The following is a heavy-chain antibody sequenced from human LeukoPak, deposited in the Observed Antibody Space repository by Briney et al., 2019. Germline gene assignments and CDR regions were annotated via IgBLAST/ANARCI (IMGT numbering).Heavy chain of an antibody. CDR1: GFTFSSYA. CDR2: ISGSGGST. V-gene: IGHV3-23*01. D-gene: IGHD5-18*01. CDR3: AKDASRGYSYGYTYYYYYMDV. Sequence: GGFLRLSCAASGFTFSSYAMSWVRQAPGKGLEWVSAISGSGGSTYYADSVKGRFTISRDNSKNTLYLQMNSLRAEDTAVYYCAKDASRGYSYGYTYYYYYMDVWGKGTTVTVSS. J-gene: IGHJ6*03.